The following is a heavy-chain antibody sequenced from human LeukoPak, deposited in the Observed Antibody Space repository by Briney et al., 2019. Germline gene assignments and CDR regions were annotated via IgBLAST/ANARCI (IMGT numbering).Heavy chain of an antibody. D-gene: IGHD3-22*01. V-gene: IGHV3-23*01. CDR1: GFTFSSYA. CDR3: AKDQDYYYGSSGLLDY. Sequence: PTGGSLRLSCAASGFTFSSYAMSWVRQAPGKGLEWVSAISGSGGSTYYADSVKGRFTISRDNSKNTLHLQMNSLRAEDTAVYYCAKDQDYYYGSSGLLDYWGQGTLVTVSS. J-gene: IGHJ4*02. CDR2: ISGSGGST.